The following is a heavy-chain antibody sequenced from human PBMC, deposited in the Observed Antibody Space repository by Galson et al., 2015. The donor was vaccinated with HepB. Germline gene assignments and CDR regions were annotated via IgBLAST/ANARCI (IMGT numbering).Heavy chain of an antibody. CDR2: INPNSGGT. CDR3: ASPDIAVAGGPIDY. CDR1: GYTFTGYY. J-gene: IGHJ4*02. D-gene: IGHD6-19*01. Sequence: SVKVSCKASGYTFTGYYMHWVRQAPGQGLEWMGRINPNSGGTNYAQKFQGRVTMTRDTSISTAYMELSRLRSDDTAVYYCASPDIAVAGGPIDYWGQGTLVTVSS. V-gene: IGHV1-2*06.